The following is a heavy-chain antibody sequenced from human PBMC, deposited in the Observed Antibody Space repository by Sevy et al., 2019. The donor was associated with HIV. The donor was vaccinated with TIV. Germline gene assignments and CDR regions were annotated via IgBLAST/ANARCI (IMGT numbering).Heavy chain of an antibody. D-gene: IGHD6-13*01. CDR2: ISASGGTT. CDR3: AKSPSSPGSSSTWATFHY. J-gene: IGHJ4*02. Sequence: GGSLRLSCAASGFTFSNYAMSWVRQAPGKGLEWVSAISASGGTTFFADSVKGRFTISRDNSKNTMYLQMNSLRVEDTAVYYCAKSPSSPGSSSTWATFHYWGQGTLVTVSS. CDR1: GFTFSNYA. V-gene: IGHV3-23*01.